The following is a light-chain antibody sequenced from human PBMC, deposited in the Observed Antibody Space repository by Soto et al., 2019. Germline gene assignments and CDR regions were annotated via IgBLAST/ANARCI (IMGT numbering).Light chain of an antibody. J-gene: IGKJ1*01. Sequence: EIVMTQSPATLSVSPGERATLSCRASQSVSSNLAWYQQKPGQAPRLLIYGASTRATGIPARFSGSGSGTEFTLTISSLQSADFAVYCCQQYNNWWTFGQGTKVEIK. V-gene: IGKV3-15*01. CDR3: QQYNNWWT. CDR1: QSVSSN. CDR2: GAS.